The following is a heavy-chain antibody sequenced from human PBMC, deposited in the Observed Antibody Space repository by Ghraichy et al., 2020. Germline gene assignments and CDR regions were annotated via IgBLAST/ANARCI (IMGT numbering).Heavy chain of an antibody. CDR3: AKDKVGDGLWEFDY. D-gene: IGHD3-16*01. J-gene: IGHJ4*02. CDR1: GFTFSSYT. Sequence: ETLSLTCSASGFTFSSYTMSWVRQSPGKGLEWVSGILNTRGVTYYADSVKGRFTISRDNSKNTLYLQMNSLRGEDTAVYYCAKDKVGDGLWEFDYWGQGILVTVSS. CDR2: ILNTRGVT. V-gene: IGHV3-23*01.